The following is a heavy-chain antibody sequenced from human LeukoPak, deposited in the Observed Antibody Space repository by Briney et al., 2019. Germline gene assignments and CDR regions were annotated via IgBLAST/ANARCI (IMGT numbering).Heavy chain of an antibody. CDR3: ARGHSEGYFDWFDP. CDR2: ISSRSSSI. D-gene: IGHD6-13*01. J-gene: IGHJ5*02. Sequence: GGSLRLSCAASGFTFSSYWMHWVRQAPGKGLEWVSSISSRSSSIYYADSVKGRFTISRDNAKNSLYLQMNSLRAEDTAVYYCARGHSEGYFDWFDPWGQGTLVTVSS. CDR1: GFTFSSYW. V-gene: IGHV3-21*01.